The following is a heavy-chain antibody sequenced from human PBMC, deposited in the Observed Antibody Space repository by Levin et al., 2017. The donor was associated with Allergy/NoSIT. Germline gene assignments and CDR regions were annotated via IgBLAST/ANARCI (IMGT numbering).Heavy chain of an antibody. CDR3: ARFVVTPVSYFYMDV. Sequence: ASVKVSCKASGYTFKNYGISWVRQAPGQGLEWMGWISTHNGNTNYAQSFQGRVTMTTDTSTSTADMELRSLISDDTAVYYCARFVVTPVSYFYMDVWGKATTVTVSS. V-gene: IGHV1-18*01. CDR1: GYTFKNYG. D-gene: IGHD2-2*01. J-gene: IGHJ6*03. CDR2: ISTHNGNT.